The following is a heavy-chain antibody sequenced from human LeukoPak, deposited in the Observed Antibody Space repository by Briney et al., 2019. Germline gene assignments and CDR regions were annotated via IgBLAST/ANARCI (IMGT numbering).Heavy chain of an antibody. CDR1: GGSVSNSDYY. CDR2: IYYSGST. CDR3: ARQITVAGKYYFDH. D-gene: IGHD6-19*01. Sequence: PSETLSLTCTVSGGSVSNSDYYWAWIRQPPGKGLEWIGTIYYSGSTYYNPSLKSRVTISVDTSKNQFSLKLTSVTVADTAVHYCARQITVAGKYYFDHWGQGILVTVSS. V-gene: IGHV4-39*01. J-gene: IGHJ4*02.